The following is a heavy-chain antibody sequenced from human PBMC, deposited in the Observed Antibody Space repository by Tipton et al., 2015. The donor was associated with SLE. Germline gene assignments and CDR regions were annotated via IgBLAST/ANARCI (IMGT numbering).Heavy chain of an antibody. V-gene: IGHV4-59*01. CDR1: GGSISSYY. D-gene: IGHD6-19*01. CDR3: AREEYGSGWTEVHWFDP. Sequence: TLSLTCTVSGGSISSYYWSWIRQPPGKGLEWIGYIYYSGSTNYNPSLKSRVTISVDTSKNQFSLKLNSVTAADTAVYYCAREEYGSGWTEVHWFDPWGQGTLVTVSS. J-gene: IGHJ5*02. CDR2: IYYSGST.